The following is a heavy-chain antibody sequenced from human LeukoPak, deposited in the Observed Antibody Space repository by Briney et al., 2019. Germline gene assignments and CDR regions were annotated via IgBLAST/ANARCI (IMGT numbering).Heavy chain of an antibody. V-gene: IGHV3-23*01. CDR1: GFTFNSYA. J-gene: IGHJ4*02. Sequence: GGSLRLSCAASGFTFNSYAMNWVRQAPGKGLEWLSFITGGGGSTYYADSVKGRFTISRDNSKNTLYLQVNSLRAEDTAVYYCAKGVTIFGVAKVRYFDYWGQGTLVTVSS. D-gene: IGHD3-3*01. CDR3: AKGVTIFGVAKVRYFDY. CDR2: ITGGGGST.